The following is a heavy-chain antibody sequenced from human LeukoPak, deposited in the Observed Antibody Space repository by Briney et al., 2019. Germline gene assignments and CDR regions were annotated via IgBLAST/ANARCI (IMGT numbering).Heavy chain of an antibody. Sequence: SETLSLTSTVSGDSISNYYWNWIRQAPGKGLEWIGYIFYSGGTNYNSSLKSRATISVDRSKNQFSLRLSSVTAADTAVYYCARAKEGTSLVLSFKYHYYFLYVWGIGTTVTVSS. D-gene: IGHD2-2*01. CDR2: IFYSGGT. V-gene: IGHV4-59*12. CDR1: GDSISNYY. CDR3: ARAKEGTSLVLSFKYHYYFLYV. J-gene: IGHJ6*04.